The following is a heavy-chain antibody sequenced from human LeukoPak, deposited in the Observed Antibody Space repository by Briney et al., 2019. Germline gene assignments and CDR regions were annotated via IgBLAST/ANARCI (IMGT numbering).Heavy chain of an antibody. D-gene: IGHD5-12*01. CDR3: GRRRGYSGYDGRSRNNWFVP. CDR1: GGSFSGYY. V-gene: IGHV4-34*01. CDR2: INHSGST. J-gene: IGHJ5*02. Sequence: SETLSLTCAVYGGSFSGYYWSWIRQPPGKGLEWIGEINHSGSTNYNPSLKSQVTISVDTSKKQFSLKLSSVNARDKAGYYLGRRRGYSGYDGRSRNNWFVPCGQGTLVTVSS.